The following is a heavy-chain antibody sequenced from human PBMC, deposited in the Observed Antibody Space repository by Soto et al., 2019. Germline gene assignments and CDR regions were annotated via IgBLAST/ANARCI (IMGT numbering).Heavy chain of an antibody. CDR1: GGTFSSYA. J-gene: IGHJ6*02. CDR2: IIPIFGTA. V-gene: IGHV1-69*13. CDR3: ARDQCGSPAAMFGMDF. Sequence: GASVKVSCKASGGTFSSYAISWVRQAPGQGLEWMGGIIPIFGTANYAQKFQGRVTITADESTSTAYMELSSLRSEDTAVYYCARDQCGSPAAMFGMDFWGQGTTVTVSS. D-gene: IGHD2-2*01.